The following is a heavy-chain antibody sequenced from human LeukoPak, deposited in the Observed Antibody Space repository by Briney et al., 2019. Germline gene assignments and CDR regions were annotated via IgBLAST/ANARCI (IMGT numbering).Heavy chain of an antibody. V-gene: IGHV3-53*01. D-gene: IGHD4-17*01. J-gene: IGHJ3*02. CDR1: GFTVSSNY. CDR2: IYSGGST. CDR3: ARADYGDYDGRDGAFDI. Sequence: GGSLRLSCAASGFTVSSNYMSWVRQAPGKGLEWVSDIYSGGSTYYADSVKGRFTISRDNSKNTLYLQMNSLRAEDTAVYYCARADYGDYDGRDGAFDIWGQGTMVTVSS.